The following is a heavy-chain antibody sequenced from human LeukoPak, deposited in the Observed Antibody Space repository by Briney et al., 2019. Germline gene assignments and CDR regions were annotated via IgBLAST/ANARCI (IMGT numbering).Heavy chain of an antibody. Sequence: SETLSLTCTVSGYSISSGYYWGWIRQPPGKGLEWIGSIYYSGSTYYNPSLKSRVTISVDTSKNQFSLKLSSVTAADTAVYYCARHKRYSYGYSDYWGQGTLVTVSS. CDR2: IYYSGST. D-gene: IGHD5-18*01. V-gene: IGHV4-38-2*02. CDR1: GYSISSGYY. CDR3: ARHKRYSYGYSDY. J-gene: IGHJ4*02.